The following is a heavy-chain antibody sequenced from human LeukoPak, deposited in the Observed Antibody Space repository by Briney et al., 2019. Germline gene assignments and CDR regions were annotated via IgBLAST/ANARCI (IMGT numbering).Heavy chain of an antibody. D-gene: IGHD3-10*01. CDR3: ANSEFYVSGKYAGLDN. CDR1: GLTFSTYV. Sequence: GGSLRLSCAASGLTFSTYVMNWVRQAPGKGLEGVSTIGDDTYYADSVKGRITVSRDNSRNTLYLQMSFLGVEDTAVYYCANSEFYVSGKYAGLDNWGQGTLVTVSS. V-gene: IGHV3-23*01. CDR2: IGDDT. J-gene: IGHJ4*02.